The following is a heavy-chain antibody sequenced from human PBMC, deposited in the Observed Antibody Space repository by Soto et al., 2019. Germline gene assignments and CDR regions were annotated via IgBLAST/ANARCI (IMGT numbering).Heavy chain of an antibody. CDR2: ISSNSAYI. CDR1: GFTFRILT. CDR3: TRDASRDSSARGWFDP. J-gene: IGHJ5*02. D-gene: IGHD6-13*01. V-gene: IGHV3-21*01. Sequence: GGSLRLSCAASGFTFRILTMNWVRQAPGKGLEWVSTISSNSAYIYYTDALRGRFTISRDNAKNSLHLQMNSLRAEDTAVYYCTRDASRDSSARGWFDPWGPGTMVTVSS.